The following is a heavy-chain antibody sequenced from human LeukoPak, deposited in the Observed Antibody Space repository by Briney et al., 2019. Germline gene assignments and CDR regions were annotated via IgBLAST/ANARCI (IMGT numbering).Heavy chain of an antibody. CDR1: GGSISSYY. Sequence: SETLSLTCTVSGGSISSYYWSWIRQPPGKGLEWIGYIYYSGSTNYNPSLKNRVTISIDTSKDQFSLKLSSVTAADTAVYYCATAEGYTSGLFDYWGQGTLVTVSS. CDR2: IYYSGST. CDR3: ATAEGYTSGLFDY. D-gene: IGHD6-19*01. J-gene: IGHJ4*02. V-gene: IGHV4-59*01.